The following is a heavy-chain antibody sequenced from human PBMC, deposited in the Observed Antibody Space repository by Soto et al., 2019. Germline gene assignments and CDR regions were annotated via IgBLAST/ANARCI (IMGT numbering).Heavy chain of an antibody. J-gene: IGHJ3*01. CDR2: INPSGGST. Sequence: ASVKVSCKASGYIFTNHYIHWVRQAPGQGLEWMGIINPSGGSTNYLQKFQGRITMTRDTSTSTVYMELSSLRSEDTAVYYCAAVIPNWNYSSFWGQGTMVTVSS. D-gene: IGHD1-7*01. CDR3: AAVIPNWNYSSF. CDR1: GYIFTNHY. V-gene: IGHV1-46*01.